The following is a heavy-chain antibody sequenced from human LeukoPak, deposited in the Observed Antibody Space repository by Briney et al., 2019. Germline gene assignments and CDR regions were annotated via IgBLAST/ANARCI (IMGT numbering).Heavy chain of an antibody. CDR1: EFTFSNAW. J-gene: IGHJ5*02. Sequence: GGSLRLSCAASEFTFSNAWMSWVRQAPGKGLEWVGRIKSKTDGGTTDYAAPVKGRFTISRDDSKNTLYLQMNSLKTKDTAVYYCTRRHDYGDYLNWFDPWGQGTLVTVSS. CDR2: IKSKTDGGTT. CDR3: TRRHDYGDYLNWFDP. V-gene: IGHV3-15*01. D-gene: IGHD4-17*01.